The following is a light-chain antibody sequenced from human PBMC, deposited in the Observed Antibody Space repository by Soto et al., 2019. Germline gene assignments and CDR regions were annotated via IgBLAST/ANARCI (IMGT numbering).Light chain of an antibody. V-gene: IGLV2-8*01. CDR2: EVS. Sequence: QSVLTQPTSASGSPGQSVTISCTGTSSDVGGYNYVSWYQQHPGKAPKLMIYEVSKRPSGVPDRFSGSKSGNTASLTVSGLQAEDEADYYCSSYAGSNNFEVVFGGGTKLTVL. CDR3: SSYAGSNNFEVV. J-gene: IGLJ2*01. CDR1: SSDVGGYNY.